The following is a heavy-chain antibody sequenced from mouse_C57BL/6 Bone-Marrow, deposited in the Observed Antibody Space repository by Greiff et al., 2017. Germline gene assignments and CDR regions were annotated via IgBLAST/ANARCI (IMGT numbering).Heavy chain of an antibody. Sequence: VQLQQSGAELVKPGASVKISCKASGYAFSSYWMNWVKQRPGKGLEWIGQIYPGDGDTNYNGKFKGKATLTADKSSSTAYMQLSSLTSEDSAVYFCARKDYSKGVFAYWGQGTLVTVSA. CDR3: ARKDYSKGVFAY. V-gene: IGHV1-80*01. CDR2: IYPGDGDT. D-gene: IGHD2-5*01. J-gene: IGHJ3*01. CDR1: GYAFSSYW.